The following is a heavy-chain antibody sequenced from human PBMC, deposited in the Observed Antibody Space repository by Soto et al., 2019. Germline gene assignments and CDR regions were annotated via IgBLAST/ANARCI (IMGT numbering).Heavy chain of an antibody. V-gene: IGHV1-69*13. Sequence: AVKVSCKASGGTFSSYAINWVRQAPGQGLEWMGGIIPIFGTAKYAQKFQGRVTITVDESTSTAHMEVTSLRSDDTAVYYCASPQFDSSGHRFDYWGQGTLVTVSS. CDR3: ASPQFDSSGHRFDY. J-gene: IGHJ4*02. CDR1: GGTFSSYA. CDR2: IIPIFGTA. D-gene: IGHD3-22*01.